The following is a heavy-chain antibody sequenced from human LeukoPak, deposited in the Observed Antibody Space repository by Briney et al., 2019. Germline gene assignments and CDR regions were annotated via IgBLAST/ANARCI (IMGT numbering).Heavy chain of an antibody. J-gene: IGHJ4*02. CDR2: IYHSGST. D-gene: IGHD3-10*01. Sequence: SETLSLTCTVSGYSISSGYCWGWIRQPPGKGLEWIGSIYHSGSTYYNPSLKSRVTISVDTSKNQFSLKLSSVTAADTAVYYCARETHGSGSYYQDYWGQGTLVTVSS. CDR3: ARETHGSGSYYQDY. CDR1: GYSISSGYC. V-gene: IGHV4-38-2*02.